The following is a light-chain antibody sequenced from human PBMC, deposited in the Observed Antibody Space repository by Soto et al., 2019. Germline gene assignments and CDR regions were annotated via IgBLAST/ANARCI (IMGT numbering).Light chain of an antibody. Sequence: DIQMSQSASTLSPSGGARVAMTCRASQSISSWLAWYQQKPGKAPKLLIYDASSLESGVPSRFSGSGSGTDFTLTISSLQPEDFATYYCQQSYSTPHTFGQGTRLEIK. J-gene: IGKJ5*01. V-gene: IGKV1-5*01. CDR2: DAS. CDR3: QQSYSTPHT. CDR1: QSISSW.